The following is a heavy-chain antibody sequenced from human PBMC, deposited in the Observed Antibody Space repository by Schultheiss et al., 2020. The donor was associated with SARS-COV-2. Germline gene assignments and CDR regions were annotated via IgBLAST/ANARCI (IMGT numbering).Heavy chain of an antibody. V-gene: IGHV4-39*07. CDR3: ARSLGDIVVVPAAIPDYYMDV. J-gene: IGHJ6*03. Sequence: SETLSLTCTVSAGSISSSSYYWSWIRQPPGKGLEWIGEINHSGSTNYNPSLKSRVTISVDTSKNQFSLKLSSVTAADTAVYYCARSLGDIVVVPAAIPDYYMDVWGKGTTVTVSS. D-gene: IGHD2-2*01. CDR2: INHSGST. CDR1: AGSISSSSYY.